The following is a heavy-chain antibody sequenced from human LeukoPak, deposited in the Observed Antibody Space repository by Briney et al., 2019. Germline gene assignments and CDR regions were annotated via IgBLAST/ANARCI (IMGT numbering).Heavy chain of an antibody. CDR2: ISYSGST. V-gene: IGHV4-59*01. CDR1: GGSISGYH. Sequence: SETLSPTCTVSGGSISGYHWCWIRQPPGKGLEWIGYISYSGSTTCNPSLKSRVTLSVDTSKNQFSLKLISVTAADTAVYYCARGTTVTTYADHWGQGTLVTVSS. CDR3: ARGTTVTTYADH. J-gene: IGHJ4*02. D-gene: IGHD4-17*01.